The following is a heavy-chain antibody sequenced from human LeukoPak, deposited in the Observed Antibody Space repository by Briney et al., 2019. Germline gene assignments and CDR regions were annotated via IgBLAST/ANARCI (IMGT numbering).Heavy chain of an antibody. CDR2: IYYSGST. J-gene: IGHJ4*02. V-gene: IGHV4-59*12. CDR1: GGSISSYH. D-gene: IGHD1-26*01. Sequence: SETLSLTCTVSGGSISSYHWSWIRQPPGKGLEWIGYIYYSGSTNYNPSLKSRVTISVDTSENQFSLKLSSVTAADTAVYYCARVRVVGAKGGNYFDYWGQGTLVTVSS. CDR3: ARVRVVGAKGGNYFDY.